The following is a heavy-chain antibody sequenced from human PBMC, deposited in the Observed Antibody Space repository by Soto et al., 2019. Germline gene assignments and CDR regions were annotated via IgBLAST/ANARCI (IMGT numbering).Heavy chain of an antibody. CDR2: ISAYNGNT. CDR3: ARGGITIFGVVSGFDP. Sequence: ASVKVSCKASGYTFTSYGISWVRQAPGQGPEWMGWISAYNGNTNYAQKLQGRVTMTTDTSTSTAYMELRSLRSDDTAVYYCARGGITIFGVVSGFDPWGQGTLVTVSS. CDR1: GYTFTSYG. J-gene: IGHJ5*02. D-gene: IGHD3-3*01. V-gene: IGHV1-18*01.